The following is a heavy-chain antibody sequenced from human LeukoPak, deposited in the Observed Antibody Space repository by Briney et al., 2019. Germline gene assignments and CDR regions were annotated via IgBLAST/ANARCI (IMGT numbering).Heavy chain of an antibody. CDR2: IRHDGTDQ. V-gene: IGHV3-30*02. CDR3: AKYGNWASVS. CDR1: GFTFS. Sequence: GGSLSLSCVGSGFTFSVHWVRQVPGKGLEWLTFIRHDGTDQHYADSVRGRFTISRDNSKNTVYLQMNSLRPEDTALYYCAKYGNWASVSWGQGTLVTVSS. J-gene: IGHJ5*02. D-gene: IGHD7-27*01.